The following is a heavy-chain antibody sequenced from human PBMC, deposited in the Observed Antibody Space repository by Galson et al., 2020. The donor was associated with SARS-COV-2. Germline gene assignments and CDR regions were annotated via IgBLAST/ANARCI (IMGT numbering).Heavy chain of an antibody. J-gene: IGHJ3*02. D-gene: IGHD2-21*01. CDR3: AREVITAGDADGLDI. CDR1: GGSIHSENYF. V-gene: IGHV4-31*01. Sequence: SETLSLTCTVSGGSIHSENYFWSWIRQHPGKGLEWIGYAHYRGGTYYNPSFKSLVVISVDTSANQFSLNLMSVTAADTAVYYCAREVITAGDADGLDIWGQGTMVTVSS. CDR2: AHYRGGT.